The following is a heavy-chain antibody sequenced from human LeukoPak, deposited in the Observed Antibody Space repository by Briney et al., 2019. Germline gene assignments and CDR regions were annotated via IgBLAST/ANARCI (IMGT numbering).Heavy chain of an antibody. CDR1: GFTFSSYG. J-gene: IGHJ4*02. Sequence: GGSLRLSCAASGFTFSSYGMHWVRQAPGTGLEWVAFIRFEGSSKYYADSVKGRFTISRDNSKNTLYLQMNSLRAEDTAVYYCAKDGDYATAGTFDYWGQGTLVTVSS. CDR3: AKDGDYATAGTFDY. D-gene: IGHD4-17*01. V-gene: IGHV3-30*02. CDR2: IRFEGSSK.